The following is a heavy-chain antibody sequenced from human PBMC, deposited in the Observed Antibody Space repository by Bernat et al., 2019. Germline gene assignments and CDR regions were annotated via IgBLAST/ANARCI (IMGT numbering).Heavy chain of an antibody. Sequence: QVQLVESGGGVVQPGRSLRLSCAASGFTFSSYGMHWVRQAPGKGLEWVAVISYDGSNKYYADSVKGRFTISRDNSKNTLYLQMNSLRAEDKAVYYCAKVPLGWELNGYYYYGMDVWGQGTTVTVSS. D-gene: IGHD1-26*01. CDR1: GFTFSSYG. CDR3: AKVPLGWELNGYYYYGMDV. CDR2: ISYDGSNK. V-gene: IGHV3-30*18. J-gene: IGHJ6*02.